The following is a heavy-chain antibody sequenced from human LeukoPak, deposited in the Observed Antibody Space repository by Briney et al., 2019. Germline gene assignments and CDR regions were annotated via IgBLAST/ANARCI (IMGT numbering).Heavy chain of an antibody. CDR2: IYHSGST. J-gene: IGHJ4*02. Sequence: SETLSLTCTVSGGSISSGGYYWSWIRQPPGKGLEWIGYIYHSGSTYYNPSLKSRATISVDRSKNQFSLKLSSVTAADTAVYYCASSRYFDWSYYFDYWGQGTLVTVSS. D-gene: IGHD3-9*01. CDR1: GGSISSGGYY. CDR3: ASSRYFDWSYYFDY. V-gene: IGHV4-30-2*01.